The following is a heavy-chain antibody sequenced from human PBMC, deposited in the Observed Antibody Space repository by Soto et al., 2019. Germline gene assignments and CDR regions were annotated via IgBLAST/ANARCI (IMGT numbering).Heavy chain of an antibody. D-gene: IGHD6-6*01. CDR2: IDPSDSYT. Sequence: GESLKISCKGSGYSFTSYWISWVRQMPGKGLEWMGRIDPSDSYTNYSPYFQGHVTISADKSISTAYLQWSSLKASDTAMYYCARHRSINEHRGFDYWGQGTLVTVSS. V-gene: IGHV5-10-1*01. J-gene: IGHJ4*02. CDR3: ARHRSINEHRGFDY. CDR1: GYSFTSYW.